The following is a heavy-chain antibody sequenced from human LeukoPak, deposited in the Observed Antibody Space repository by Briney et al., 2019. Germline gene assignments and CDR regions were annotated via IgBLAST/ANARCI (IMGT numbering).Heavy chain of an antibody. CDR1: GYTFSDFG. Sequence: ASVKVSCKASGYTFSDFGITWVRQAPGQGLEWMGWINPNSGGTSYAQKFQGRVTMTRDTSISTAYMELSRLRSDDTAVYYCARGGIADAFDIWGQGTMVTVSS. V-gene: IGHV1-2*02. D-gene: IGHD6-13*01. CDR2: INPNSGGT. CDR3: ARGGIADAFDI. J-gene: IGHJ3*02.